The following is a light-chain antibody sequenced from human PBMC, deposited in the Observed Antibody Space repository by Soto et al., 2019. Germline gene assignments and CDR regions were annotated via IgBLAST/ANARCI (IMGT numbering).Light chain of an antibody. CDR1: QSISDY. CDR2: SVS. Sequence: DIQMTQSPSSLSASVGNRVTITCRASQSISDYLSWYQQKPGKTPKLHLYSVSTLQSGVPSQFSGSGSGTDFTLTISSLQPEDFATYYCLQTYTTPWTFGQGTKVEIK. V-gene: IGKV1-39*01. J-gene: IGKJ1*01. CDR3: LQTYTTPWT.